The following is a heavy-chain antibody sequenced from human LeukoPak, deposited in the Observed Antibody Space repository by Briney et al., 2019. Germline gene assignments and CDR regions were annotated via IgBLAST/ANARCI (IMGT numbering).Heavy chain of an antibody. D-gene: IGHD6-19*01. J-gene: IGHJ6*02. Sequence: SETLSLTCTVSGGSISSSSYYWGWIRQPPGKGLEWSGSIYYSGSTYYNPSLKSRVTISVDTSKNQFSLKLSSVTAADTAVYYCASGNSSGWYYYYYYGMDVWGQGTTVTVSS. CDR3: ASGNSSGWYYYYYYGMDV. CDR1: GGSISSSSYY. V-gene: IGHV4-39*01. CDR2: IYYSGST.